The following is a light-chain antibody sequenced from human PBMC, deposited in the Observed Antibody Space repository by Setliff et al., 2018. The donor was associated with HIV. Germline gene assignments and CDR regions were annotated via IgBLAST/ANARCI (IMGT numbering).Light chain of an antibody. V-gene: IGLV2-14*01. Sequence: QSVLTQPASISGSPGQSITISCTGTSRDIGAYKYVSWCQQHPGKAPKLLIYEVSDRPSGVSNRFSGSKSDNTASLTISGLQTEDEADYYCSSYTKTSTLLFGTGTKVTVL. CDR2: EVS. CDR3: SSYTKTSTLL. J-gene: IGLJ1*01. CDR1: SRDIGAYKY.